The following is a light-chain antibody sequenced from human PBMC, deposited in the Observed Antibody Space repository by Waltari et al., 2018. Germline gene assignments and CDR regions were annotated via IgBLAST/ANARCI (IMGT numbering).Light chain of an antibody. CDR1: QSVLYSSNNKNY. CDR3: QQFKSYWT. V-gene: IGKV4-1*01. Sequence: DIVMTQSPDSLAVSLGERATINCKSSQSVLYSSNNKNYLAWYQQKPGQPPKLLIYWASIRESGVPDRLSGSGSGTEFTLTISSLQPDDFATYYCQQFKSYWTFGQGTTVEIK. J-gene: IGKJ1*01. CDR2: WAS.